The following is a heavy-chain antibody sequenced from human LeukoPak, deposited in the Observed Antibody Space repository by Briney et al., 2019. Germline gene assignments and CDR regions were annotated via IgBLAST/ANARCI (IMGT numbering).Heavy chain of an antibody. CDR3: ARAYLAYNYDSSVNYYFDY. J-gene: IGHJ4*02. Sequence: GGSLRLSCAASGFTFSSFEMNWVRQAPGKGLEWLSYISSSGSAIYYADSVKGRFTISRDNAKNSLYLQMNSLRAEDTAVYFCARAYLAYNYDSSVNYYFDYWGQGTLVTVSS. D-gene: IGHD3-22*01. CDR2: ISSSGSAI. V-gene: IGHV3-48*03. CDR1: GFTFSSFE.